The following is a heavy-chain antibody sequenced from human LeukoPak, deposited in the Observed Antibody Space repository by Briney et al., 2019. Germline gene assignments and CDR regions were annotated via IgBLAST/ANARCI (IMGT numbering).Heavy chain of an antibody. CDR2: IYYSGGT. CDR1: GGSISSYY. J-gene: IGHJ4*02. V-gene: IGHV4-59*01. Sequence: SETLSLTCTVSGGSISSYYWSWIRQPPGKGLEWIGYIYYSGGTNYNPSLKSRVTISVDTSKNQFSLKLSSVTAADTAVYYCARRAGLYNYWGQGILVTVSS. CDR3: ARRAGLYNY. D-gene: IGHD2-8*01.